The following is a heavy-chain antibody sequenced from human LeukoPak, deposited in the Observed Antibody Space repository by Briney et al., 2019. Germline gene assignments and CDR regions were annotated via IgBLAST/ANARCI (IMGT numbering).Heavy chain of an antibody. D-gene: IGHD6-13*01. Sequence: PGGSLRLSCAASGFTFSNYAMSWVRQAPGKGLEWVSTISSRGDGTYYADSVRGRFTVSRDNFKNTLYLQINSLRAEDTAVYYCAKDHRQQLVQYYFDYWGQGTLVTVSS. CDR2: ISSRGDGT. J-gene: IGHJ4*02. V-gene: IGHV3-23*01. CDR3: AKDHRQQLVQYYFDY. CDR1: GFTFSNYA.